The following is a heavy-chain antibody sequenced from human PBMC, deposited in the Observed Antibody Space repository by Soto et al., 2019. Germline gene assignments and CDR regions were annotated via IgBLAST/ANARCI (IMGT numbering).Heavy chain of an antibody. J-gene: IGHJ4*02. CDR3: AAATRN. V-gene: IGHV4-59*01. D-gene: IGHD2-15*01. CDR2: IYYSGST. Sequence: SDSPCLTFRAAGCSISGYYWSRVRQTTEKGLEWIGYIYYSGSTNYNPSLKSRVTILIDMSKNQFSLKLTSVTAADTAVNYCAAATRNWGQGILVTVS. CDR1: GCSISGYY.